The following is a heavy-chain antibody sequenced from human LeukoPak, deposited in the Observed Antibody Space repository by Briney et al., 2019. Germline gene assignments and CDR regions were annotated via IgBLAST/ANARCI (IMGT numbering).Heavy chain of an antibody. CDR3: AAGYSSSWYDY. V-gene: IGHV3-74*01. CDR1: GFSFSHYW. J-gene: IGHJ4*02. CDR2: ITTDESAT. D-gene: IGHD6-13*01. Sequence: QPGGSLRLSCEASGFSFSHYWMHWVRQAPGKGLVWVSRITTDESATVYADSVRGRFTISRDNAKNTLYLQMNSLRAEDTAVYYCAAGYSSSWYDYWGQGTLVTVSS.